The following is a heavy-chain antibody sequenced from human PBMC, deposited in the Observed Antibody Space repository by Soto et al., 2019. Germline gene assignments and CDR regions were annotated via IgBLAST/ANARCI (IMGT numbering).Heavy chain of an antibody. D-gene: IGHD3-3*01. CDR1: GGTFSSYT. CDR2: IIPILGIA. V-gene: IGHV1-69*08. J-gene: IGHJ4*02. Sequence: QVQLVQSGAEVKKPGSSVKVSCKASGGTFSSYTISWVRQAPGQGLEWMGRIIPILGIANYAQKCQGRVTVTADKTTSTAYMELSSLRSEDTAVYYCAREMGVASPFDYWGQGTLVTVSS. CDR3: AREMGVASPFDY.